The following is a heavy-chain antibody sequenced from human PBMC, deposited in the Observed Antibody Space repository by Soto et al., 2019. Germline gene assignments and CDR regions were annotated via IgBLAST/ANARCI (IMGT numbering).Heavy chain of an antibody. CDR1: GFTFSSYA. V-gene: IGHV3-30-3*01. D-gene: IGHD4-17*01. CDR3: ARDRYGDYVNYYYGMDV. CDR2: ISYDGSNK. J-gene: IGHJ6*02. Sequence: GGSLRLSCAASGFTFSSYAMHWVRQAPGKGLEWVAVISYDGSNKYYADSGKGRFTISRDNSKNTLYLQMNSLRAEETAVYYCARDRYGDYVNYYYGMDVWGQGTTVTVSS.